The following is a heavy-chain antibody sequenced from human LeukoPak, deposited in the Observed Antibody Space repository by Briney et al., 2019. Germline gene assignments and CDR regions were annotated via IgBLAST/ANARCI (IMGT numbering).Heavy chain of an antibody. J-gene: IGHJ4*02. CDR3: ARAAYSGSYHSDY. D-gene: IGHD1-26*01. CDR2: IYYSRST. CDR1: GGSVNSGSYY. Sequence: PSETLSLTCTVSGGSVNSGSYYWNWIRQPPGKGLEWIGYIYYSRSTNYNPSLKSRVTISVDTSKSQFSLKLSSVTAADTAVYYCARAAYSGSYHSDYWGQGTLVTVSS. V-gene: IGHV4-61*01.